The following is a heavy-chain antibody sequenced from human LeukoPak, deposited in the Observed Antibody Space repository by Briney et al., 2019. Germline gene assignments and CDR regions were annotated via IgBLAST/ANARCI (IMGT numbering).Heavy chain of an antibody. D-gene: IGHD3-10*01. V-gene: IGHV3-74*01. CDR2: IKSDGTYS. CDR3: VRDDGYYGVDY. Sequence: GGSLRLSCAASGFTFSRHWMHWVRQAPGKGLVCVARIKSDGTYSDYGGSVRGRFTISRDNAKDTLYLQMNRLRVEDTALYYCVRDDGYYGVDYWGQGTVVTVSS. CDR1: GFTFSRHW. J-gene: IGHJ4*02.